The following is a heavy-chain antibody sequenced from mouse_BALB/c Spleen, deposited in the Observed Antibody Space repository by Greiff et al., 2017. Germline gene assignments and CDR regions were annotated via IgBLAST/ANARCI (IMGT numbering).Heavy chain of an antibody. CDR2: FDPENGDT. Sequence: EVQLQQSGAELVRSGASVKLSCTASGFNIHDSYMHWVKQMPEPGLEWIGWFDPENGDTDYAPKFQGKATMTADTSSNTAYLQLSSLTSEDTAVYYCNGRQLELPDNWGQGTTLTVSS. V-gene: IGHV14-4*02. J-gene: IGHJ2*01. CDR1: GFNIHDSY. CDR3: NGRQLELPDN. D-gene: IGHD3-2*01.